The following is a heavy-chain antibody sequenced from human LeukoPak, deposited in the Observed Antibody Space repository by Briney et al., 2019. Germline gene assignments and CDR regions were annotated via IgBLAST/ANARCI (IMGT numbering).Heavy chain of an antibody. Sequence: GGSLRLSCAASGFTFSSYSMNWVRQAPGKGLEWVSYISSSSSTIYYADSVKGRFTVSRDNSKNTLYLQMNSLRAEDTAVYYCASAIAVADHYFDYWGQGTLVTVSS. J-gene: IGHJ4*02. CDR1: GFTFSSYS. CDR3: ASAIAVADHYFDY. CDR2: ISSSSSTI. D-gene: IGHD6-19*01. V-gene: IGHV3-48*01.